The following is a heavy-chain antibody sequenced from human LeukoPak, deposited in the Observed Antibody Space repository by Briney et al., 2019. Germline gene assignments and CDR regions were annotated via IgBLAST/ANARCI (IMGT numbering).Heavy chain of an antibody. CDR3: ARDRSPVVDY. V-gene: IGHV3-48*01. J-gene: IGHJ4*02. Sequence: GGSLRLSCRASGFTFSSYSMNWVRQAPGKGLEWVSYISSSSSTIYYADSVKGRFTISRDNAKNSLYLQMNSLRAEDTAVYYCARDRSPVVDYWGQGTLVTVSS. CDR1: GFTFSSYS. D-gene: IGHD1-26*01. CDR2: ISSSSSTI.